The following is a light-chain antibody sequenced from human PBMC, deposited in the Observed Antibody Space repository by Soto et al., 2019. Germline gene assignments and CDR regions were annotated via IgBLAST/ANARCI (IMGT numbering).Light chain of an antibody. CDR3: MQALQTPA. V-gene: IGKV2-28*01. CDR2: LGS. Sequence: DIVMTQSPLSLSVTPGEPASISCSSSQSLLHRNGYNYLDWYLQRPGQSPQLLIYLGSNRASGVPDRFSGSGSGTDFTLKISRVEAEDVGVYYCMQALQTPAFGGGTKVEIK. J-gene: IGKJ4*01. CDR1: QSLLHRNGYNY.